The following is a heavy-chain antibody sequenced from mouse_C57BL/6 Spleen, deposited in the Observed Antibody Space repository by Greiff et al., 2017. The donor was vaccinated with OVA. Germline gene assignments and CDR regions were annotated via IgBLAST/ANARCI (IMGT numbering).Heavy chain of an antibody. CDR3: ARGGAAQATGWFAY. V-gene: IGHV1-69*01. CDR2: IDPSDSYT. CDR1: GYTFTSYW. D-gene: IGHD3-2*02. J-gene: IGHJ3*01. Sequence: VQLQQPGAELVMPGASVKLSCKASGYTFTSYWMHWVKQRPGQGLEWIGEIDPSDSYTNYNQKFKGKSTLTVDKSSSTAYMQLSSLTSEDSAVYYCARGGAAQATGWFAYWGQGTLVTVSA.